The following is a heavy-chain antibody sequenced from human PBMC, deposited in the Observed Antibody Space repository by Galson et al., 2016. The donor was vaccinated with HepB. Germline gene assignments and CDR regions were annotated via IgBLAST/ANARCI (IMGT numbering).Heavy chain of an antibody. V-gene: IGHV4-34*01. Sequence: SETLSLTCAVYGGSFNGNYWSWVRQPPGKELEWLGELNHRGITNQNPSLNSRVSISVGPSKNQFSLHLSSVTASDTAVYFCATQLRSGYYPRYWGQGTLVTVSS. CDR1: GGSFNGNY. CDR3: ATQLRSGYYPRY. J-gene: IGHJ4*02. D-gene: IGHD3-3*01. CDR2: LNHRGIT.